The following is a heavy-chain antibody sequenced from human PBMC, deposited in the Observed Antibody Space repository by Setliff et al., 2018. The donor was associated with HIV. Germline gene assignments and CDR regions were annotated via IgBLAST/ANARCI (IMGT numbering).Heavy chain of an antibody. CDR3: ARVDCSGTSCYRDSYYYMDV. Sequence: LSLTCTVSGGSISIISYYWGWIRQPPGRGLEYIGSIYYSGSTYYNPSLKSRVTISVDTSKNQFSLNLSSVTAADTAVYYCARVDCSGTSCYRDSYYYMDVWGKGTTVTVSS. J-gene: IGHJ6*03. CDR1: GGSISIISYY. D-gene: IGHD2-2*01. CDR2: IYYSGST. V-gene: IGHV4-39*01.